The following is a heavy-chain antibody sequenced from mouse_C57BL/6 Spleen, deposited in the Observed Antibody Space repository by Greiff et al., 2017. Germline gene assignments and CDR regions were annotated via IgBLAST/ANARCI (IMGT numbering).Heavy chain of an antibody. CDR1: GFTFSSYA. CDR3: ARGQGNWCGVHYYAMDY. D-gene: IGHD4-1*01. V-gene: IGHV5-4*03. Sequence: EVNVVESGGGLVKPGGSLKLSCAASGFTFSSYAMSWVRQTPGKRLEWVATISAGGSYTYYQDNVKGRVTLSRDNAKNNLYMQMSHLKSQDTAMYYCARGQGNWCGVHYYAMDYWGQGTSVTVSS. CDR2: ISAGGSYT. J-gene: IGHJ4*01.